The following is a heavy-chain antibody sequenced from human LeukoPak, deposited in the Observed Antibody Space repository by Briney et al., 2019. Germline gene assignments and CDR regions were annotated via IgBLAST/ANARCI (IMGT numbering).Heavy chain of an antibody. CDR1: GYSFTSYW. V-gene: IGHV5-51*01. Sequence: GESLKISCKGSGYSFTSYWIGWVRQTPGKGLEWMGIIYPGDSDTRYSPSFQGQVTISADKSISTAYLQWSSLKASDTAMYYCARGGYCSGGSCPPRSFDYWGQGTLVTVSS. CDR3: ARGGYCSGGSCPPRSFDY. D-gene: IGHD2-15*01. CDR2: IYPGDSDT. J-gene: IGHJ4*02.